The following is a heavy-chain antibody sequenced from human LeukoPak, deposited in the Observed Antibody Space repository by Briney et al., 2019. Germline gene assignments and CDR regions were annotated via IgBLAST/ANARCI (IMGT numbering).Heavy chain of an antibody. CDR3: ARDSGDYDILTGYLLYYMDV. D-gene: IGHD3-9*01. Sequence: GGSLRLSCAASGFTFSSYWMSWVRQAPGKGLEWVANIKQDGSEKYYVDSVKGRFTISRDNAKNSLYLQMNSLRAEDTAVYYCARDSGDYDILTGYLLYYMDVWGKGTTVTVSS. V-gene: IGHV3-7*01. CDR2: IKQDGSEK. CDR1: GFTFSSYW. J-gene: IGHJ6*03.